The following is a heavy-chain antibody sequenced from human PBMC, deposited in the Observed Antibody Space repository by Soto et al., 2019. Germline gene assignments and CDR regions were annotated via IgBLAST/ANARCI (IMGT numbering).Heavy chain of an antibody. CDR3: ARDVVPAARYYYGMDV. J-gene: IGHJ6*02. V-gene: IGHV3-7*05. D-gene: IGHD2-2*01. Sequence: GGSLRLSCAASGFTFSSYWMSWVRQAPGKGLEWVANIKQDGSEKYYVDSVKGRFTISRDNAKNSLYLQMNSLRAEDTAVYYCARDVVPAARYYYGMDVWGQGTTVTVSS. CDR2: IKQDGSEK. CDR1: GFTFSSYW.